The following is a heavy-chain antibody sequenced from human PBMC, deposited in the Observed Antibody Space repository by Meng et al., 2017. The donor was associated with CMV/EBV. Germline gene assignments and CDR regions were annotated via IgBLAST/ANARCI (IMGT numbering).Heavy chain of an antibody. D-gene: IGHD6-6*01. CDR2: ISWNSGSI. V-gene: IGHV3-9*01. CDR3: AKDPALRGSSSPPAFDY. Sequence: GSPLKISCAASGFTFDDYAMHWVRQAPGKGLEWVSGISWNSGSIGYADSVKGRFTISRDNAKNSLYLQMNSLRAEDTALYYCAKDPALRGSSSPPAFDYWGQGTLVTVSA. CDR1: GFTFDDYA. J-gene: IGHJ4*02.